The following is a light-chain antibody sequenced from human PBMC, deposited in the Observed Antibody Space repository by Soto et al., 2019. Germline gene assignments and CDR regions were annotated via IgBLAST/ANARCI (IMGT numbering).Light chain of an antibody. V-gene: IGLV2-8*01. CDR3: GSYAGSTSV. J-gene: IGLJ1*01. CDR1: SSDVGAYNY. Sequence: QSALTQPPSASGSPGQSVTISCTGTSSDVGAYNYVSWYQQHPGKAPKLMIYEVTKRPSGVPDRFSGSKSGNTASLTVSGLQAEDEADYYCGSYAGSTSVFGTGTKLTVL. CDR2: EVT.